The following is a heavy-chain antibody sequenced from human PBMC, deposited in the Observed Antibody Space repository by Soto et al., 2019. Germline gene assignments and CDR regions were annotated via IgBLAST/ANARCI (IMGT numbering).Heavy chain of an antibody. D-gene: IGHD1-26*01. V-gene: IGHV1-2*02. Sequence: QVQLVQSGAEVKKPGASVKVSCKASGYTFTGYYMHWVRQAPGQGLEWMGWINPNSGGTNYAQKFQGRVTMTRNTSISTAYMELSRLRSDDTAVYYCARDQGAARGPYYYGMDVWGQGTTVTVSS. CDR1: GYTFTGYY. J-gene: IGHJ6*02. CDR3: ARDQGAARGPYYYGMDV. CDR2: INPNSGGT.